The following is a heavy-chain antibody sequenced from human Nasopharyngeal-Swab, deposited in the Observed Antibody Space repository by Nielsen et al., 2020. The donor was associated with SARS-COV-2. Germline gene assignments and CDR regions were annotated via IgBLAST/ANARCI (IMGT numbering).Heavy chain of an antibody. V-gene: IGHV4-59*13. D-gene: IGHD3/OR15-3a*01. CDR2: IHYSGST. Sequence: SETLSLTCAISGGSISSYYWSWIRQPPGKGLEWIGCIHYSGSTYYNPSLKSRVTMAVDTSNNQFSLKVTSVTAADTAVYYCAREQRGGEFWTRHYYNGMDVWGQGTTVTVSS. CDR1: GGSISSYY. J-gene: IGHJ6*02. CDR3: AREQRGGEFWTRHYYNGMDV.